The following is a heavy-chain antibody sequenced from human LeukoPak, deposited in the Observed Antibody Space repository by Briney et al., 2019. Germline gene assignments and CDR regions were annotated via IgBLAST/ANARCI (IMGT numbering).Heavy chain of an antibody. CDR2: VSSSGSTI. J-gene: IGHJ4*02. CDR1: GLTFNCYE. CDR3: ARDVAPIEY. V-gene: IGHV3-48*03. Sequence: GGSLRLFCAASGLTFNCYEMNWVRQAPAKGLEGVSYVSSSGSTIYYADSAKDRFTIHRDNDKNSLYLQMHSLRAEDTAVYYCARDVAPIEYWGQGTLVTVSS.